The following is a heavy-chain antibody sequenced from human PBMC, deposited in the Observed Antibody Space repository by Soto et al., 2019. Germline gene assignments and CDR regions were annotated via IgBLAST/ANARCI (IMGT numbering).Heavy chain of an antibody. CDR2: IYYSGST. J-gene: IGHJ4*02. V-gene: IGHV4-31*03. Sequence: QVQLQESGPGLVKPSQTMSLTCTVSGGSISSGGYYWSWIRQHPGKRLEWIGYIYYSGSTYYNPYLKSRVTISVDTSKNQFSLKLSSVTAADTAVYYCATYGSGTYKPTTFDYWGQGTLVTVSS. CDR3: ATYGSGTYKPTTFDY. D-gene: IGHD3-10*01. CDR1: GGSISSGGYY.